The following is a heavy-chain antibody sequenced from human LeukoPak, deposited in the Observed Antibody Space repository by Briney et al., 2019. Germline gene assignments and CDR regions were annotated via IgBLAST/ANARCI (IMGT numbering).Heavy chain of an antibody. CDR1: GFTFNDYA. Sequence: GGSLRLSCAASGFTFNDYAMHWVRQAPGKGLEWVSGISWNSGSIGYADSVKGRFTISRDNAKNSLYLQMNSLRAEDTALYYCANGWGWGQGTLVTVSS. D-gene: IGHD3-16*01. V-gene: IGHV3-9*01. CDR3: ANGWG. J-gene: IGHJ4*02. CDR2: ISWNSGSI.